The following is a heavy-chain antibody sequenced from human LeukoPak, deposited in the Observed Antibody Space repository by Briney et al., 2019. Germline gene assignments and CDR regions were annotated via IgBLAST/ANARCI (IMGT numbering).Heavy chain of an antibody. J-gene: IGHJ4*02. CDR1: GYTFTNYG. Sequence: ASVKVSCKASGYTFTNYGISWVRQAPGQGLEWMGWISAYNGNTNYAQKLQGRVTMTTDTSTSTADMELRSLRSDDTAVYYCAREGYGDYEGGVLDYWGQGTLVTVSS. CDR2: ISAYNGNT. V-gene: IGHV1-18*01. CDR3: AREGYGDYEGGVLDY. D-gene: IGHD4-17*01.